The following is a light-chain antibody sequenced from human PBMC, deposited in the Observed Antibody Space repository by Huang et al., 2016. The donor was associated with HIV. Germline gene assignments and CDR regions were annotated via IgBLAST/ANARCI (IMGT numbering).Light chain of an antibody. V-gene: IGKV3D-11*02. CDR1: QSVGSV. Sequence: IVLTQSPATLSLSPGEKATLSCRASQSVGSVAWYQQKPGQAPRLLIYDGANRATGIPARFSGSGPGTDFTLTISSLEPEDFAVYYCQQRSNWHPLSFGGGTKVEIK. CDR2: DGA. J-gene: IGKJ4*01. CDR3: QQRSNWHPLS.